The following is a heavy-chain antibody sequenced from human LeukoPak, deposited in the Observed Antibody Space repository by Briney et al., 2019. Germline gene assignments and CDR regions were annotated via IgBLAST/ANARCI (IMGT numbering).Heavy chain of an antibody. Sequence: PGGSLRLSCAASGFTFSSYAMHWVRQAPGKGLEWVAVISYDGSNKYYADSVKGRFTISRDNSKNTLYLRMNSLRAEDTAVYYCARDPPGYGDYGKFDYWGQGTLVTVSS. D-gene: IGHD4-17*01. CDR3: ARDPPGYGDYGKFDY. CDR1: GFTFSSYA. J-gene: IGHJ4*02. V-gene: IGHV3-30-3*01. CDR2: ISYDGSNK.